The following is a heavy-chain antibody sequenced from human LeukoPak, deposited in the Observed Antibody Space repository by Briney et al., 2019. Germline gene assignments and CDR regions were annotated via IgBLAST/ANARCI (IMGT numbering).Heavy chain of an antibody. V-gene: IGHV4-59*01. D-gene: IGHD1-1*01. Sequence: PSETLSLTCTVSGGSINSYYWSWIRQPPGKGLEWIGYIYHSGSTDYNPSLKSRVTISVDTSQNHFSLKLSSVTAADTAVYYCARSSRGTSDYYGMDVRGQGTTVTVSS. J-gene: IGHJ6*02. CDR1: GGSINSYY. CDR3: ARSSRGTSDYYGMDV. CDR2: IYHSGST.